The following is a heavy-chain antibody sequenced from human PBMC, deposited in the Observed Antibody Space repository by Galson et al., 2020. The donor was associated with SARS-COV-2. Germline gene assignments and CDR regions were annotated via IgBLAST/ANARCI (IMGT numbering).Heavy chain of an antibody. CDR3: ARIDSSGCRGNY. Sequence: ESGPTLVKPTQTLTLTCTFSGFSLSTSGMCVSWIRQPPGKALEWLARIDWDDDQYYCTSLKTRLTISKDTSKNQVVLTMTNMDPVDTATYYCARIDSSGCRGNYWGQGTLVTVSS. CDR1: GFSLSTSGMC. D-gene: IGHD6-19*01. J-gene: IGHJ4*02. CDR2: IDWDDDQ. V-gene: IGHV2-70*11.